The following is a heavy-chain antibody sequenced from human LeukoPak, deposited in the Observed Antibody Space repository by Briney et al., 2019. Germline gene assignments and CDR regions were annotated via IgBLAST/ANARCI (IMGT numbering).Heavy chain of an antibody. D-gene: IGHD3-22*01. Sequence: PGGSLRLSCAASGLTFGSYSMNWVRQAPGKGLEWISYISRNLRPIYYADSVKGRFTISRDNAKNSLYLQMNSLRAEDTAVYYCARDRYYDSSGYYYHWGQGTLVTVSS. CDR1: GLTFGSYS. J-gene: IGHJ5*02. V-gene: IGHV3-48*04. CDR2: ISRNLRPI. CDR3: ARDRYYDSSGYYYH.